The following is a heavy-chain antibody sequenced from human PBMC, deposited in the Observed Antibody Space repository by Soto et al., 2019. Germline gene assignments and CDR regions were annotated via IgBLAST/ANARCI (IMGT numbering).Heavy chain of an antibody. CDR2: IYYSGST. Sequence: PSETLSLTCIVSGGSISNSSYYWGWIRQPPGKGLERIGSIYYSGSTYYNPSLKSRVTVSVDTSKNQFSLKLSSVTAADTAVFYCARHRARNWFDPWGQGTLVTVSS. J-gene: IGHJ5*02. D-gene: IGHD6-6*01. CDR3: ARHRARNWFDP. CDR1: GGSISNSSYY. V-gene: IGHV4-39*01.